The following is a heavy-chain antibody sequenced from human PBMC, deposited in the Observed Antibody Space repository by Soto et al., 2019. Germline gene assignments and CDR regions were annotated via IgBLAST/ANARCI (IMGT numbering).Heavy chain of an antibody. CDR2: IYYSGST. Sequence: QVQLQESGPGLVKPSQTLSLTCTVSGGSISSGGYYWSWIRQHPGKGLEWIGYIYYSGSTYYNPSLKSRVTISVDTSKNQFSLKLSSVTAADTAVYYCARSGVVVVAATYAFDIWGQGTMVTVSS. J-gene: IGHJ3*02. CDR1: GGSISSGGYY. V-gene: IGHV4-31*03. D-gene: IGHD2-15*01. CDR3: ARSGVVVVAATYAFDI.